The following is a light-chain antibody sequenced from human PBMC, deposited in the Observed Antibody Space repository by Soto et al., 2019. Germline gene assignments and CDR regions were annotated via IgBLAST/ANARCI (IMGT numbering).Light chain of an antibody. V-gene: IGKV1-5*01. J-gene: IGKJ4*01. CDR3: QQLNSYPLT. Sequence: DIQMTQSPSTLSAFVGDRVTITCRASRSINTWLAWYQQKPGQAPKLLISDASDLERGVPSRFSGSGSGTDFTLTISSLQPEDFATYYCQQLNSYPLTFGGGTKVDIK. CDR2: DAS. CDR1: RSINTW.